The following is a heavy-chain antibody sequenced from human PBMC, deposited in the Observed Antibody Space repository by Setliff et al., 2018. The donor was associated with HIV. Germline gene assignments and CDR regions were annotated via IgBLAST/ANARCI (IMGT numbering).Heavy chain of an antibody. V-gene: IGHV4-39*01. CDR2: IHYDERT. J-gene: IGHJ5*02. D-gene: IGHD3-22*01. CDR3: ASRIYYYDSNNFLREEGFDP. Sequence: PSETLSLTCTVSGDSASNSRYYWAWIRQPPGKGLEYIGSIHYDERTYYNPSLKSRVTISLDTSKNQFSLNLTSVTAADTVVYYCASRIYYYDSNNFLREEGFDPWGQGTLVTVSS. CDR1: GDSASNSRYY.